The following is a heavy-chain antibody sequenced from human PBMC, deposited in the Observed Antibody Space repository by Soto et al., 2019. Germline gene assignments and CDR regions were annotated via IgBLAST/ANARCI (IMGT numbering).Heavy chain of an antibody. CDR3: AKDHDLAAAGYYFDY. J-gene: IGHJ4*02. CDR2: ISTDGRDK. V-gene: IGHV3-30*01. CDR1: GFTFSSYA. D-gene: IGHD6-13*01. Sequence: AGGSLRLSCEASGFTFSSYAMHWVRQAPGKGLEWVAVISTDGRDKYHADSVKGRFTISRDNSKNTLFLQMNSLRPEDTAVYYCAKDHDLAAAGYYFDYWGQGTLVTVSS.